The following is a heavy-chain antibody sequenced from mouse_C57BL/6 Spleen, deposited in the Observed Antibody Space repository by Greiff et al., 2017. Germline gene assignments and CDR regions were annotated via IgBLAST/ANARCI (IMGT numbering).Heavy chain of an antibody. CDR3: ARSDYSNFPFAY. CDR2: INPSNGGT. V-gene: IGHV1-53*01. D-gene: IGHD2-5*01. Sequence: VQLQQPGTELVKPGASVKLSCKASGYTFTSYWMPWVKQRPGQGLEWIGNINPSNGGTNYNEKFKSKATLTVDKSSSTAYMQLSSLASEDSAVYYCARSDYSNFPFAYWGQGTLVTVSA. J-gene: IGHJ3*01. CDR1: GYTFTSYW.